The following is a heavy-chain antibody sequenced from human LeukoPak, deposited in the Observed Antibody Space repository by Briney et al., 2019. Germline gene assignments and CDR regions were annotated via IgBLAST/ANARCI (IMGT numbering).Heavy chain of an antibody. CDR1: GFTVSNKY. Sequence: GGSLRLSCAASGFTVSNKYMTWVRQAPGKGLEWVSAISGSGGSTYYADSVKGRFTISRDNAKNSVYLQMNSLRAEDTAVYYCARGVLNPQLYGYWGQGTLVTVSS. CDR2: ISGSGGST. CDR3: ARGVLNPQLYGY. J-gene: IGHJ4*02. D-gene: IGHD2-2*01. V-gene: IGHV3-11*04.